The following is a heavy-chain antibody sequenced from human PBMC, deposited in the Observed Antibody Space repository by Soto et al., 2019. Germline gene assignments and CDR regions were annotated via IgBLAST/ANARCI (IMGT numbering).Heavy chain of an antibody. CDR2: LTPSGSYL. J-gene: IGHJ6*02. D-gene: IGHD6-6*01. V-gene: IGHV3-21*01. CDR3: ARMSIVGRRDYYYGMDV. CDR1: GFTFSDYS. Sequence: LRLSCAASGFTFSDYSMNWVRQAPGKGLEWVSSLTPSGSYLYYADSVKGRFTISRDSTKFSLYLQMNSLRAEDTAVYYCARMSIVGRRDYYYGMDVWGQGTTVTVSS.